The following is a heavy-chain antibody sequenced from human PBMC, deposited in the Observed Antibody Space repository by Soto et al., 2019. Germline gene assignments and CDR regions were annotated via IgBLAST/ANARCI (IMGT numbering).Heavy chain of an antibody. J-gene: IGHJ5*02. V-gene: IGHV1-18*01. Sequence: HLVQSGPEVKRPGASITVSCKTSGDTFANFGLSWMRQAPGQGLEWMGWIATYNNNKNYAQKFQGRLTLTTDTSTRTAYMELESLGYDDTAVYYCARVVRGVVNWFDPWGQGTLVTVSS. CDR2: IATYNNNK. CDR3: ARVVRGVVNWFDP. CDR1: GDTFANFG. D-gene: IGHD3-10*01.